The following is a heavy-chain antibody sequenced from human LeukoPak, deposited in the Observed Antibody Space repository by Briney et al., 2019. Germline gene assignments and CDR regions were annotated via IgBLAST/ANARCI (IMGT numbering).Heavy chain of an antibody. V-gene: IGHV3-23*01. D-gene: IGHD6-13*01. CDR3: AKDRYSSSWYDY. CDR1: GFTFSSYA. J-gene: IGHJ4*02. Sequence: GGSLRLSCAASGFTFSSYAMSWVRQAPGKGLEWVSAISGSGGSTYYADSVKGRFTISRDNSKNTLYLQMNSLSAEDTAVYYCAKDRYSSSWYDYWGQGTLVTVSS. CDR2: ISGSGGST.